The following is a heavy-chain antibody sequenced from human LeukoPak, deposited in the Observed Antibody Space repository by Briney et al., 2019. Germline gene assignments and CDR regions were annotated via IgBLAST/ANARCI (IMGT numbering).Heavy chain of an antibody. D-gene: IGHD6-19*01. V-gene: IGHV1-8*01. CDR2: MNPNSGNT. J-gene: IGHJ3*02. CDR3: ARVLAGSGWYDVFDI. Sequence: ASVKVSCKASGYTFTNYDINWVRQATGQGLEWMGWMNPNSGNTGYAQKFQGRVTMTRNTSISTAYMELSSLRSEDTAVYYCARVLAGSGWYDVFDIWAQGTMVTVSS. CDR1: GYTFTNYD.